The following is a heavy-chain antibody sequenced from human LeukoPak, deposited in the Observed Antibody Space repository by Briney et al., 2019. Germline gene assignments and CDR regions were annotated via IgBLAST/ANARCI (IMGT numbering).Heavy chain of an antibody. J-gene: IGHJ1*01. CDR1: GFTLSNYW. CDR3: ATYNCSNGREFQY. V-gene: IGHV3-7*01. Sequence: GGALRLSCEGSGFTLSNYWMSWVRQPPGRGLEWVANIHQHGSETYYGDSVKGRLTISRDNAKNSLYLQMNSLRAEDTAVYYCATYNCSNGREFQYWGQGTLVTVSS. D-gene: IGHD2-8*01. CDR2: IHQHGSET.